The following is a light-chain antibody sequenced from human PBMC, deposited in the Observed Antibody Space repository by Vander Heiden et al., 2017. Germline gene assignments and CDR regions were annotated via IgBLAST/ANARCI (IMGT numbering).Light chain of an antibody. CDR1: QSVSSY. V-gene: IGKV3-11*01. Sequence: DIVLTQSPATLSLSPGEGDTLSCRASQSVSSYFAWNQQKPGQAPRLLIYDASNRATGIPARFSGSGSGTDFTLTISSLEPEDFAVYYCQQRSNWPWTFGQGTKVEIK. J-gene: IGKJ1*01. CDR2: DAS. CDR3: QQRSNWPWT.